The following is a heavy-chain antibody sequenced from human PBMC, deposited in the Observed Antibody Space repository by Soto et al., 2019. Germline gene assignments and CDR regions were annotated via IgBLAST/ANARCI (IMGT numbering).Heavy chain of an antibody. CDR1: GFTFSGFY. D-gene: IGHD2-15*01. J-gene: IGHJ6*02. Sequence: VKVSCKPSGFTFSGFYLHWVRQAPGQGLECMGWIKPNTDDTGYAQKFQGRVTLTWDTSSSAGYLDLSRLRSDDTAVYYCARSPYSLEGDGQHYYYGMDLWGLGTTVTVYS. V-gene: IGHV1-2*02. CDR2: IKPNTDDT. CDR3: ARSPYSLEGDGQHYYYGMDL.